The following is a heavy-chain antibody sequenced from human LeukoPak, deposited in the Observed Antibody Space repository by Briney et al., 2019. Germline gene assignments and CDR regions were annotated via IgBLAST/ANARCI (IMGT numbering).Heavy chain of an antibody. J-gene: IGHJ4*02. V-gene: IGHV3-21*01. CDR3: ARGPRGTELDY. CDR2: ISSSSSYI. CDR1: GFTFSSSV. Sequence: GGSLRLSCAASGFTFSSSVMHWVRQAPGKGLEWVSSISSSSSYIYYADSVKGRFTISRDNSKNSLYLKMNSLRAEDTAVYYCARGPRGTELDYWGQGTLVTVSS. D-gene: IGHD1-26*01.